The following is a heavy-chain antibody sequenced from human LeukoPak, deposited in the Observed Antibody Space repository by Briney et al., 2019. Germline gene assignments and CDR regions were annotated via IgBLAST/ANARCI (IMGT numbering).Heavy chain of an antibody. CDR3: ARDRVSATTPDY. D-gene: IGHD1-1*01. V-gene: IGHV4-59*12. CDR2: IYYSGST. J-gene: IGHJ4*02. CDR1: GGSLSSYY. Sequence: PWETLSLTCTVSGGSLSSYYWSWIRQPPGKGLEWIGYIYYSGSTNYKPSLKSRVTISVDTSKNQFSLKLRSVTAADTAVYYCARDRVSATTPDYWGQGTLVTVSS.